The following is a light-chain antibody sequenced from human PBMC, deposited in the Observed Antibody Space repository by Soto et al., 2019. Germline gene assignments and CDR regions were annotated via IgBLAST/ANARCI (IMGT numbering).Light chain of an antibody. V-gene: IGKV3-20*01. Sequence: EIVLTQSAGTVSLSPGERATLSCRASQSVSSSYLAWYQQKPGQAPRLLIYGASSRATGIPDRFSGSGSGTEFTLTISSLQSEDFAIYYCQQYNTYSRTFGQGTKVDIK. CDR2: GAS. CDR1: QSVSSSY. CDR3: QQYNTYSRT. J-gene: IGKJ1*01.